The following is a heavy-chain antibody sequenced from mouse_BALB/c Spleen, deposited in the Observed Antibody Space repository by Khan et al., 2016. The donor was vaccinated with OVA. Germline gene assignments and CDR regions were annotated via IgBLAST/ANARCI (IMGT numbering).Heavy chain of an antibody. CDR1: GFTFSNYA. V-gene: IGHV5-6-5*01. CDR3: ARDYWFAY. J-gene: IGHJ3*01. CDR2: ISSGSSP. Sequence: VQLKESGGGLVKPGGSLKLSCAASGFTFSNYAMSWVRQTPEKRLEWVASISSGSSPYYSDNVKDRFTISRVNARNILYLQMSSMRSEDTAMYYCARDYWFAYWGQGTLVTVSA.